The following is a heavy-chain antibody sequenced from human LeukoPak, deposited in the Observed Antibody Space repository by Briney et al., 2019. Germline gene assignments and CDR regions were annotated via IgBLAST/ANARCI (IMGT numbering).Heavy chain of an antibody. D-gene: IGHD6-13*01. CDR1: GGSISSYY. CDR3: ARQADVYSSPGGWFDP. Sequence: PSETLSLTCTVSGGSISSYYWSWIRQPPGKGLEWIGYIYYSGSTNYNPSLKSRVTVSVDTSKNQFSLKLSSVTAADTAVYYCARQADVYSSPGGWFDPWGQGTLVTVSS. J-gene: IGHJ5*02. CDR2: IYYSGST. V-gene: IGHV4-59*08.